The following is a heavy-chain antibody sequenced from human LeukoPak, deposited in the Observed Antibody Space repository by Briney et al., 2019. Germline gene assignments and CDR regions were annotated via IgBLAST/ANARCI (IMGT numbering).Heavy chain of an antibody. Sequence: GGSLRLSCAASGFTFSDYYMSWIRQAPGKGLEWVSYISSSGSTIYYADSVKGRFTISRDNAKNSLYLQMNSLRAEDTAVYYCARAKQLLPSRRLRYFDYWGQGTLVTVSS. D-gene: IGHD2-15*01. CDR1: GFTFSDYY. V-gene: IGHV3-11*04. CDR2: ISSSGSTI. CDR3: ARAKQLLPSRRLRYFDY. J-gene: IGHJ4*02.